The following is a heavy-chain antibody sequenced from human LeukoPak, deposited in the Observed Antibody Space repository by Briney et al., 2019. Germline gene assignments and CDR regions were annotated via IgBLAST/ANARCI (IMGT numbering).Heavy chain of an antibody. CDR3: ASARGLRFLEWALGY. CDR2: INPSGGST. D-gene: IGHD3-3*01. Sequence: ASVKVSCKASGYTFTSYYMHWVRQAPGRGLEWTGIINPSGGSTSYAQKFQGRVTMTRDTSTSTVYMELSSLRSEDTAVYYCASARGLRFLEWALGYWGQGTLVTVSS. J-gene: IGHJ4*02. CDR1: GYTFTSYY. V-gene: IGHV1-46*03.